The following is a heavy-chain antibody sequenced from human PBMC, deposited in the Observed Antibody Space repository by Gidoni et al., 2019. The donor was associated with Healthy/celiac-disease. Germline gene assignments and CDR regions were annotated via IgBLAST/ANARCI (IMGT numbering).Heavy chain of an antibody. CDR3: ARGGYYFDY. V-gene: IGHV4-59*01. CDR2: IYYSVST. Sequence: QVQLQESGPGLVKPSETLSLTCTVSGGSISSYYWSWIRQPPGKGLEWIGYIYYSVSTNYNPSLKSRVTISVDTSKNQFSLKLSSVTAADTAVYYCARGGYYFDYWGQGTLVTVSS. J-gene: IGHJ4*02. CDR1: GGSISSYY.